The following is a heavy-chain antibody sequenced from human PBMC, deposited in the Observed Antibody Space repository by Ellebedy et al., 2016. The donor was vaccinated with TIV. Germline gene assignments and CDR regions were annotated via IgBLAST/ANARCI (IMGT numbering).Heavy chain of an antibody. V-gene: IGHV3-74*01. CDR1: DGSFSDYY. D-gene: IGHD3-10*01. Sequence: PSETLSLTCAVYDGSFSDYYWCWIRQSPGKGLVWVSIIFSDGGNPNYADSVRGRFTISRDNAKNTLFLQMDSLRAEDTGVYYCISASYGSGSSLEYWGQGTLVTVSP. CDR3: ISASYGSGSSLEY. CDR2: IFSDGGNP. J-gene: IGHJ4*02.